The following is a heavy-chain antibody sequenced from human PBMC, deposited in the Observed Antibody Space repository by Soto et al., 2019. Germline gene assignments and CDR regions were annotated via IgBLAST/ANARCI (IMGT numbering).Heavy chain of an antibody. V-gene: IGHV4-39*01. D-gene: IGHD6-19*01. CDR3: ARRAGIAVAGTIY. CDR2: IYYSGST. Sequence: QLQLQESGPGLVKPSETLSLTCTVSGGSISSSSYYWGWIRQPPGKGLEWIGSIYYSGSTYYNPSLKSRVTISVDTSKNQFSLKLSSVTAADTAVYYCARRAGIAVAGTIYWGQGTLVTVSS. CDR1: GGSISSSSYY. J-gene: IGHJ4*02.